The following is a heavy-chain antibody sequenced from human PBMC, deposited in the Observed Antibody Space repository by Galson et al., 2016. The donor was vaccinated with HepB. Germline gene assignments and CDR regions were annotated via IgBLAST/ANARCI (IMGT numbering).Heavy chain of an antibody. D-gene: IGHD4-17*01. CDR2: IYPGDSDT. CDR1: GYSFTNYW. J-gene: IGHJ4*02. Sequence: QSGAEVKKPGESLRISCESSGYSFTNYWIAWVRQMPGKGLEWMGVIYPGDSDTRYSPSFEGQVTISVDKSINTAYLQRNRLKASDTALYYCVRTAMVTTWTPYYWGQGTLVTVSA. V-gene: IGHV5-51*01. CDR3: VRTAMVTTWTPYY.